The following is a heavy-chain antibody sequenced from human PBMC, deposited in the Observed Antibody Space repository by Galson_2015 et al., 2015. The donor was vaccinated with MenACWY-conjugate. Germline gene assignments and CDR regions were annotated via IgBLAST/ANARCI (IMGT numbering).Heavy chain of an antibody. J-gene: IGHJ6*02. CDR1: GYSFTNYW. V-gene: IGHV5-51*01. CDR3: ARHPPGGRGMDV. CDR2: IDPVNSNI. Sequence: QSGAEVKKPGESLEISCKGSGYSFTNYWIAWVRQMPGKGLEWVGLIDPVNSNIRYSPSSQGQVTISADESISTAYLQWSSLKASDTATYYCARHPPGGRGMDVWGRGTTVTVSS. D-gene: IGHD1-26*01.